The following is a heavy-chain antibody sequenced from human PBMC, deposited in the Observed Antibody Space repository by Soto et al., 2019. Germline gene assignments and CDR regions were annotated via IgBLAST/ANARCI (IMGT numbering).Heavy chain of an antibody. CDR1: GFTFSGST. CDR3: TGGYCTGGTCYSGYFQH. V-gene: IGHV3-73*02. CDR2: IRSKANDYAT. Sequence: EVQLVQSGGGLVQPGGSLKLSCAASGFTFSGSTVHWVRHASGEGLQWVGRIRSKANDYATTYIASVKGRFTISRDDSRNTAYLQMSDLKTEDTAVYYCTGGYCTGGTCYSGYFQHWGQGALVTVFS. J-gene: IGHJ1*01. D-gene: IGHD2-15*01.